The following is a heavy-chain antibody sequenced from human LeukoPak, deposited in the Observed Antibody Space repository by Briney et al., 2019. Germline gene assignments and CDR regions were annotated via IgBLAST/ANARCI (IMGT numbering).Heavy chain of an antibody. CDR1: GFTFSSYA. CDR3: ARPPIDSSGYYQY. D-gene: IGHD3-22*01. Sequence: GGSLRLSCAASGFTFSSYAMYWVRQAPGKGLEYVSAISSNGGSTYYANSVKGRFTISRDNSKNTLYLQMGSLRAEDMAVYYCARPPIDSSGYYQYWGQGTLVTVSS. CDR2: ISSNGGST. J-gene: IGHJ4*02. V-gene: IGHV3-64*01.